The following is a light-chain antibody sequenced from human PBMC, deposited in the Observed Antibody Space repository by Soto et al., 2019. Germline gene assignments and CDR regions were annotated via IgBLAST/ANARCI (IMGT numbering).Light chain of an antibody. Sequence: DTQMTQSPSTLSASVGDRVTITCRASQTINSWLAWYQQKPGKAPKLLIYKASTLESGVPSRFSGSGSGTDFALTITSLQPDDFATYYCQHYYNYPYTFGQGTKLEIK. V-gene: IGKV1-5*03. J-gene: IGKJ2*01. CDR1: QTINSW. CDR3: QHYYNYPYT. CDR2: KAS.